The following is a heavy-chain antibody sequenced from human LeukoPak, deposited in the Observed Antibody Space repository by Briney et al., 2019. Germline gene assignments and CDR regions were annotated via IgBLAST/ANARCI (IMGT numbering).Heavy chain of an antibody. J-gene: IGHJ6*03. V-gene: IGHV3-21*03. Sequence: GGSLRLSCAASGFAFSNYTLNWVRQAPGKGLEWVSSITSSSSYIYYADSVKGRFTISRDNAKNSLYLQMNSLRAENTAVYYCAREGCFGSRCYSSTPSWYYYMDVWGKGTTVTVSS. D-gene: IGHD2-21*02. CDR2: ITSSSSYI. CDR1: GFAFSNYT. CDR3: AREGCFGSRCYSSTPSWYYYMDV.